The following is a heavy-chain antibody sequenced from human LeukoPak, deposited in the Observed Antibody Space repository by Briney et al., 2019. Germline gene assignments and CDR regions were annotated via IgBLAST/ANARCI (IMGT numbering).Heavy chain of an antibody. J-gene: IGHJ5*02. CDR3: ARLRRNPHLRFGDTFCP. CDR2: IYPGDSDT. Sequence: GESLKISCKGSGYSFTSYWIGWVRQMPGKGLEWMGIIYPGDSDTRYSPSFQGQVTISADKSISTAYLQWSSLKASDTAMYYCARLRRNPHLRFGDTFCPWGQGTLVTVSS. CDR1: GYSFTSYW. V-gene: IGHV5-51*01. D-gene: IGHD3-10*01.